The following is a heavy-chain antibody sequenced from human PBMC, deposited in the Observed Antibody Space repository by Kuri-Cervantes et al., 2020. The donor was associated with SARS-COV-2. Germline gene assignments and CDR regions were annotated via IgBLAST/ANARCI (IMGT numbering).Heavy chain of an antibody. CDR3: ARRPGYCSSTSCQEAYYGMDV. CDR1: GGSISSSSYY. Sequence: GSLRLSCTVSGGSISSSSYYWGWIRQPPGKGLEWIGSIYYSGSTYYDPSLKSRVTISVDTSKNQFSLKLSSVTAADTAVYYCARRPGYCSSTSCQEAYYGMDVWGQGTTVNGSS. V-gene: IGHV4-39*01. D-gene: IGHD2-2*01. CDR2: IYYSGST. J-gene: IGHJ6*02.